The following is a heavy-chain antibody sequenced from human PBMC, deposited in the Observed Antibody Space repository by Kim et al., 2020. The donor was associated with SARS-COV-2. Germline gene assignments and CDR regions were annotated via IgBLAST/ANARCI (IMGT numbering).Heavy chain of an antibody. D-gene: IGHD5-12*01. CDR3: ARPEYSGYDY. V-gene: IGHV1-69*01. CDR2: TA. J-gene: IGHJ4*02. Sequence: TADYAQKFQGRVTITADESTSTAYMELSSLRSEDTAVYYCARPEYSGYDYWGQGTLVTVSS.